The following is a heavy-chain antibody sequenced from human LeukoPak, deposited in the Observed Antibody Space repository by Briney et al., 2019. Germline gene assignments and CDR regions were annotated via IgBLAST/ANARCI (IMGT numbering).Heavy chain of an antibody. CDR1: GFTFSSYA. J-gene: IGHJ5*02. Sequence: PGRSLRLSCAASGFTFSSYAMHWVRQAPGKGLEWVAVISYDGSNKYYADYGKGRFTISRDNSKNKLYLQMNSLRAEDTAVYYCAREWGGYCSGGSCYFRNNWFDPWGQGTLVTVSS. D-gene: IGHD2-15*01. V-gene: IGHV3-30-3*01. CDR3: AREWGGYCSGGSCYFRNNWFDP. CDR2: ISYDGSNK.